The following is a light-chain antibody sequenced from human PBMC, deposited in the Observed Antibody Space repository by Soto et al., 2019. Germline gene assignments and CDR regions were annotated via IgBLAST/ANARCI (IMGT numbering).Light chain of an antibody. CDR2: TND. J-gene: IGLJ1*01. V-gene: IGLV1-44*01. CDR3: LAWDDSLNGNL. Sequence: QSVLTQPPSASGTPGQRVTISCSGSSSNIESNTVYWYQQLPGMAPRLLIHTNDRRPSGVPDRFSGSKSGTSASPAISGLQSEDEADYYCLAWDDSLNGNLFGTGTKVTV. CDR1: SSNIESNT.